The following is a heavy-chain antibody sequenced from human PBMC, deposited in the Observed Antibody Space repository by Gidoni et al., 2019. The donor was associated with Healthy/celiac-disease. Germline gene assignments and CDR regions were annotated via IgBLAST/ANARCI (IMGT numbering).Heavy chain of an antibody. Sequence: QVQLVQSGAEVTKPGSSVQASCMPSGAPFSGYAISWVRQAPGQGLEWMGGIIPIFGTANYAQKFQGRVTITADESTSTAYMELSSLRSEDTAVYYCARAFTVKYRSYYMDVWGKGTTVTVSS. J-gene: IGHJ6*03. V-gene: IGHV1-69*01. D-gene: IGHD4-4*01. CDR3: ARAFTVKYRSYYMDV. CDR2: IIPIFGTA. CDR1: GAPFSGYA.